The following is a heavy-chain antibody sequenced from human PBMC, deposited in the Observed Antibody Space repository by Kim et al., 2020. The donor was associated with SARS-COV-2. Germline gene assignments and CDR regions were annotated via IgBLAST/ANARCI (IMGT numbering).Heavy chain of an antibody. D-gene: IGHD3-10*01. J-gene: IGHJ4*02. CDR3: AKDLGVLVLWFGED. CDR2: ISGSGGST. V-gene: IGHV3-23*01. CDR1: GFTFSSYA. Sequence: GGSLRLSCAASGFTFSSYAMSWVRQAPGKGLEWVSAISGSGGSTYYADSVKGRFTISRDNSKNTLYLQMNSLRAEDTAVYYCAKDLGVLVLWFGEDWGQGTLVTVSS.